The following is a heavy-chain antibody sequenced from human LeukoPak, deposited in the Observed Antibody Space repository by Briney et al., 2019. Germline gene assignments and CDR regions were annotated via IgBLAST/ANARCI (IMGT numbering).Heavy chain of an antibody. Sequence: SETLSLTCTASGGSISSSSYYWGWIRQPPGKGLAWIGSIYYSGSTYYNPSLKSRVTISVDTSKNQFSLKLSSVTAADTAVYYCAVAAAGDSFDYWGQGTLVTVSS. CDR3: AVAAAGDSFDY. V-gene: IGHV4-39*01. CDR2: IYYSGST. J-gene: IGHJ4*02. D-gene: IGHD6-13*01. CDR1: GGSISSSSYY.